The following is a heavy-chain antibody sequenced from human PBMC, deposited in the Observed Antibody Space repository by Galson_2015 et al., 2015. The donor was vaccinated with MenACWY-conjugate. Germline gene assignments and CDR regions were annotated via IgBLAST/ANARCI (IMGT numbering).Heavy chain of an antibody. Sequence: SLRLSCAASGFTFSSYSMNWVRQAPGKGLEWVSSISSSSSYIYYADTVKGRFTISRDNAKNSLYLQMNSLRAEDTAVYYCARVLYYYDSSGYYSDSWGQGTLVPVSS. CDR1: GFTFSSYS. D-gene: IGHD3-22*01. V-gene: IGHV3-21*01. CDR2: ISSSSSYI. J-gene: IGHJ4*02. CDR3: ARVLYYYDSSGYYSDS.